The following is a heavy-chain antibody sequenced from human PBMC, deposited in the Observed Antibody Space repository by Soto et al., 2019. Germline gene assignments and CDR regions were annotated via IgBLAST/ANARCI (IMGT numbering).Heavy chain of an antibody. J-gene: IGHJ5*02. CDR3: ASVIGYSSSWDEGHWFDP. V-gene: IGHV1-46*01. Sequence: QVQLVQSGAEVKKPGASVKVSCKASGYTFTSYYMHWVRQAPGQGLEWMGIINPSGGSTSYAQKFQGRVTMTRDTATSTVYRELSSLRSEDTAVYYCASVIGYSSSWDEGHWFDPWGQGTLGTVSA. CDR2: INPSGGST. CDR1: GYTFTSYY. D-gene: IGHD6-13*01.